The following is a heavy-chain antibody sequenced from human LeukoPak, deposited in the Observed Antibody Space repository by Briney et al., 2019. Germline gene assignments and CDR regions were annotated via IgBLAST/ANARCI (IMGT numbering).Heavy chain of an antibody. V-gene: IGHV3-9*01. D-gene: IGHD6-19*01. J-gene: IGHJ4*02. CDR1: GFTFDGYA. Sequence: GGSLRLSCAASGFTFDGYAMHWVRQAPGKGLEWVSGISWNSGSIGYADSVKGRFTISRDNAKNSLYLQMNSLRAEDTALYYCAKWGSSGWYSYWGQGTLVTVSS. CDR3: AKWGSSGWYSY. CDR2: ISWNSGSI.